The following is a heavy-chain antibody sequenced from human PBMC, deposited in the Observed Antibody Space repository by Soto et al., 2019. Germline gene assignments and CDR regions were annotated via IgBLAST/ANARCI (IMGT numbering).Heavy chain of an antibody. CDR1: GFIVSGIF. J-gene: IGHJ4*02. Sequence: PGGSLRLSCAASGFIVSGIFMTWVRQVPGKGPEWVSTLSSDDKTYYADSVRGRFTISRDSPKNTLFLQMNTLRAEDTAVYHCARDIFGGSYDFWHGGQGTLVTVSS. D-gene: IGHD3-3*01. V-gene: IGHV3-66*01. CDR3: ARDIFGGSYDFWH. CDR2: LSSDDKT.